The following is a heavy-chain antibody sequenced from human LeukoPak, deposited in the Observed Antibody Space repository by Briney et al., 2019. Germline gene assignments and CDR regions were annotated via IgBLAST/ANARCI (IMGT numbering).Heavy chain of an antibody. CDR1: GFTFSSYE. J-gene: IGHJ4*02. Sequence: GGSLRLSCAASGFTFSSYEMNWVRQAPGKGLEWVSYIGSSGSTIYYADSVKGRFTISRDNAKNSLYLQMNSLRAEDTAVYYCARAQRGYSYGDDFDYWGQGTLVTVSS. CDR3: ARAQRGYSYGDDFDY. V-gene: IGHV3-48*03. D-gene: IGHD5-18*01. CDR2: IGSSGSTI.